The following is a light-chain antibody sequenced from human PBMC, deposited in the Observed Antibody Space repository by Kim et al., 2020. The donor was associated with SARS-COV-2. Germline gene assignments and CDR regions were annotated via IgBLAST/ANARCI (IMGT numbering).Light chain of an antibody. V-gene: IGKV3-15*01. CDR1: QSVSNN. CDR2: GAS. Sequence: SPGERATLSCRASQSVSNNLAWYQHKPGQPPRLFIYGASTRATGVPARFSGSGSGTDFTLTVSSLQSEDFAVYYCHQYNDWPPGDTFGQGTKLEI. J-gene: IGKJ2*01. CDR3: HQYNDWPPGDT.